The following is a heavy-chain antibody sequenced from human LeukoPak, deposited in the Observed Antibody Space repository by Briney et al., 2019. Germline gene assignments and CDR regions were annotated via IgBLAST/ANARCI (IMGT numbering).Heavy chain of an antibody. Sequence: SETLSLTCTVSGGSISSGGYFWSWIRQPPGKGLEWIGYIYHSESTYYNPSLKSRVTISVDRSKNQFSLRLRSVTAADTAVYYCARVRDSSSPILDYWGQGTLVTVSS. J-gene: IGHJ4*02. CDR1: GGSISSGGYF. CDR3: ARVRDSSSPILDY. V-gene: IGHV4-30-2*01. CDR2: IYHSEST. D-gene: IGHD6-6*01.